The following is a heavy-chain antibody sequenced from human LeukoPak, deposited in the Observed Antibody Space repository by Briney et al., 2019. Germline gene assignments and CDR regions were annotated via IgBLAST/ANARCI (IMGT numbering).Heavy chain of an antibody. Sequence: PGGSLRLSCAASGFTFSSYEMNWVRQAPGKGLEWVSYISSSGSTIYYADSVKGRFTTSRDNAKNSLYLQMNSLRAEDTAVYYCARDRTSGSSSGHWGQGTLVTVSS. CDR3: ARDRTSGSSSGH. J-gene: IGHJ4*02. CDR2: ISSSGSTI. V-gene: IGHV3-48*03. D-gene: IGHD6-13*01. CDR1: GFTFSSYE.